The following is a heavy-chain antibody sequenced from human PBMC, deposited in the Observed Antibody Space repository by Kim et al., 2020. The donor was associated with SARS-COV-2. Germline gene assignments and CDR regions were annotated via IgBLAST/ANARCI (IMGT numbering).Heavy chain of an antibody. V-gene: IGHV5-51*01. CDR3: ARTNDHAAY. CDR2: IYPRDSDT. D-gene: IGHD6-25*01. J-gene: IGHJ4*02. Sequence: GESLKISCKGSGYRFSSYWIAWVRQMPGKGLEWMGIIYPRDSDTRYSPTFQGQTTISVDKSISTAYLQLRSLKASDTAMYYCARTNDHAAYWGQGTLVTV. CDR1: GYRFSSYW.